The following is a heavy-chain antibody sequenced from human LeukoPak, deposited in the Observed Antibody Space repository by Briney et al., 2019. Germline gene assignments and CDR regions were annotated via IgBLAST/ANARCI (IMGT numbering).Heavy chain of an antibody. CDR2: IYYSGST. D-gene: IGHD3-3*01. V-gene: IGHV4-61*10. Sequence: SETLSLTCTVSGDSISSGSYYWSWIRQPAGKGLEWIGYIYYSGSTNYNPSLKSRVTISVDTSKNEFSLNLTSVTAADTAIYYCARGLASGYPPIPFDYWGQGTLVTVSS. J-gene: IGHJ4*02. CDR1: GDSISSGSYY. CDR3: ARGLASGYPPIPFDY.